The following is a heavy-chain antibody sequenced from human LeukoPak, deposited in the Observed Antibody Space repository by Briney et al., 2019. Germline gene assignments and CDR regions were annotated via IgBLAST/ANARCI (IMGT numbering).Heavy chain of an antibody. V-gene: IGHV1-69*04. D-gene: IGHD3-10*01. Sequence: SVKVSCKASGGSFSSYGLSWVRQAPGQGLEWMGRIIPILGETTYAQKLQGRVTITADKTTSTAYMDLSSLIFEDTAVYYCARDSGYFGSGSYHFDPWGPGTLVTVSS. CDR2: IIPILGET. CDR1: GGSFSSYG. CDR3: ARDSGYFGSGSYHFDP. J-gene: IGHJ5*02.